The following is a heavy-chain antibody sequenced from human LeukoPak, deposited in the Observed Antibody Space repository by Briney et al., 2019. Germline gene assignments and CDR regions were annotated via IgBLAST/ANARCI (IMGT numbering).Heavy chain of an antibody. D-gene: IGHD3-22*01. CDR1: GGSISGYY. J-gene: IGHJ4*02. V-gene: IGHV4-59*12. CDR2: IYHSGST. Sequence: ASETLSLTCTVSGGSISGYYWSWIRQPPGKGLEWIGYIYHSGSTYYNPSLKSRVTISVDRSKNQFSLKLSSVTAADTAVYYCARDHYDSSGIDYWGQGTLVTVSS. CDR3: ARDHYDSSGIDY.